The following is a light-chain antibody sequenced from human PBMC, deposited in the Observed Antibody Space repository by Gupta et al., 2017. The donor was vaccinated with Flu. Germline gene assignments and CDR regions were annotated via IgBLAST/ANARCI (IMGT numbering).Light chain of an antibody. CDR2: GAP. CDR1: QDISNY. J-gene: IGKJ1*01. CDR3: QKYNSAPWT. Sequence: DIQMTQSPSSLSASVGDRVTITCRASQDISNYLAWYQQKPGKVPELLISGAPRLQSGVPPRFSGSGSGTDFTLTINSLQPEDVATYYCQKYNSAPWTFGQGTKVEIK. V-gene: IGKV1-27*01.